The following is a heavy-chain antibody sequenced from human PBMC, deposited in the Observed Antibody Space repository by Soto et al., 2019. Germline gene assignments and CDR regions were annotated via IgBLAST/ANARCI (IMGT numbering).Heavy chain of an antibody. Sequence: PGGSLRLSCAASGFTDSSNYMSWVRQAPGKGLEWVSVIYSGGSTYYADSVKGRFTISRDNSKNTLYLQMNSLRAEDTAVYYCARVGGYYWEYFDYWGQGTLVTVSS. CDR3: ARVGGYYWEYFDY. CDR2: IYSGGST. D-gene: IGHD3-3*01. J-gene: IGHJ4*02. V-gene: IGHV3-53*01. CDR1: GFTDSSNY.